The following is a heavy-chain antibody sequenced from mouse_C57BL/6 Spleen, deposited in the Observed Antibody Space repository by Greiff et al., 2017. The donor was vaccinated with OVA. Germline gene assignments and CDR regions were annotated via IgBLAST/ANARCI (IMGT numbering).Heavy chain of an antibody. CDR3: ARLYYYGSSYVGYFDV. Sequence: EVQLVESGGGLVKPGGSLKLSCAASGFTFSDYGMHWVRQAPEKGLEWVAYISSGSSTIYYADTVKGRFTISRDNAKNTLFLQMTSLRSEDTAMYYCARLYYYGSSYVGYFDVWGTGTTVTVSS. CDR2: ISSGSSTI. CDR1: GFTFSDYG. J-gene: IGHJ1*03. D-gene: IGHD1-1*01. V-gene: IGHV5-17*01.